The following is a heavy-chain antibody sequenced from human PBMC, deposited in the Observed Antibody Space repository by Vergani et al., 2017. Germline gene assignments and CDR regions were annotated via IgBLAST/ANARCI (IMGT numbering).Heavy chain of an antibody. J-gene: IGHJ4*02. CDR1: GDSVSSNSAA. V-gene: IGHV6-1*01. CDR2: TYYRSKWYN. CDR3: ARESPSRIAAAGTRIXFDY. D-gene: IGHD6-13*01. Sequence: QVQLQQSGPGLVKPSQTLSLTCAISGDSVSSNSAAWNWIRQSPSRGLEWLGRTYYRSKWYNDYAVSVKSRITINPVTSKNQFSLQLNSVTPEDTAVYYCARESPSRIAAAGTRIXFDYWGQGTLVTVSS.